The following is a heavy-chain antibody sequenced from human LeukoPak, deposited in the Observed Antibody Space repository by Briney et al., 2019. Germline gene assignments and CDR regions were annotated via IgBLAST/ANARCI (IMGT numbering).Heavy chain of an antibody. CDR2: IIPILGIA. CDR1: GGTFSSYA. Sequence: ASVKVSCKASGGTFSSYAISWVRQAPGQGLEWMGRIIPILGIANYAQKFQGRVTITADKSTSTAYMELSSLRSEDTAVYYCANGKTYYDILTGYYKGFDFDYWGQGTLVTVSS. D-gene: IGHD3-9*01. CDR3: ANGKTYYDILTGYYKGFDFDY. V-gene: IGHV1-69*04. J-gene: IGHJ4*02.